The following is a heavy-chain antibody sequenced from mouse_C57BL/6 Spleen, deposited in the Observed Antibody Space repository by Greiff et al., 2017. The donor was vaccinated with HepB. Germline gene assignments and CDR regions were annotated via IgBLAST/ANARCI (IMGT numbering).Heavy chain of an antibody. V-gene: IGHV1-64*01. D-gene: IGHD2-3*01. CDR1: GYTFTSYW. CDR3: ARGGYYLAY. CDR2: IHPNSGST. Sequence: QVQLKQSGAELVKPGASVKLSCKASGYTFTSYWMHWVKQRPGQGLEWIGMIHPNSGSTNYNEKFKSKATLTVDKSSSTAYMQLSSLSSEDSAVYYCARGGYYLAYWGQGTLVTVSA. J-gene: IGHJ3*01.